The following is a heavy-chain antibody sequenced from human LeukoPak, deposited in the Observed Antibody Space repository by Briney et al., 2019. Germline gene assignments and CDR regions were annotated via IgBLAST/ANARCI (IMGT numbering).Heavy chain of an antibody. D-gene: IGHD3-3*01. Sequence: PGGSLRLSCAASGFTFSSYEMNWVRQAPGKGLEWVSYISSSGSTIYYADSVKGRFTISRDNAKNSLCLQMNSLRAEATAIYYCARGLASITIFGVVISHFDYWGQGTLVTVSS. CDR2: ISSSGSTI. CDR1: GFTFSSYE. CDR3: ARGLASITIFGVVISHFDY. V-gene: IGHV3-48*03. J-gene: IGHJ4*02.